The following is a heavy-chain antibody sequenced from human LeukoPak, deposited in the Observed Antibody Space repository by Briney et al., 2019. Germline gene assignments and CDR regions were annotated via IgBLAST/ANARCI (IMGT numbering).Heavy chain of an antibody. CDR3: ARVPGDNWNDDVGLLWFDP. J-gene: IGHJ5*02. Sequence: GASVKVSCKASGYTFTSYGISWVRQAPGQGLEWMGWISAYNGNTNYAQKLQGRVTMTTDTSTSTAYMELRSLRSDDTAVYYCARVPGDNWNDDVGLLWFDPWGQGTLVTVSS. CDR2: ISAYNGNT. D-gene: IGHD1-1*01. V-gene: IGHV1-18*04. CDR1: GYTFTSYG.